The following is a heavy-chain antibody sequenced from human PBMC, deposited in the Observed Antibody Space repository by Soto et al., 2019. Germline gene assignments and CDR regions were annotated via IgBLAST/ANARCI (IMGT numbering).Heavy chain of an antibody. V-gene: IGHV3-48*02. CDR2: ISSSSTTT. CDR3: ARGGAARPDY. Sequence: GGSLRLSCAASGFTFSNYGMNWVRQIPGKGPEWVSYISSSSTTTSYANPVRGRFTISRDNAKNSLYLQMNSLRDDDTALYYCARGGAARPDYWGQGTMVTVSS. J-gene: IGHJ4*02. CDR1: GFTFSNYG. D-gene: IGHD6-6*01.